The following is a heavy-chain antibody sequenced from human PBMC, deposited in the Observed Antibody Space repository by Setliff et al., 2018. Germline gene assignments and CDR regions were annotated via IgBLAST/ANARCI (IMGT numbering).Heavy chain of an antibody. V-gene: IGHV1-3*01. Sequence: ASVQVSCKASGDTSTTYAIHWVRQAPGQGLEWMGWINAGNGNIRYSQNFQGRVTITRDTSASTAYMELSSLTSEDTAIYYCARAELLWFGGFDPWGQGTLVTVSS. J-gene: IGHJ5*02. CDR3: ARAELLWFGGFDP. CDR2: INAGNGNI. CDR1: GDTSTTYA. D-gene: IGHD3-10*01.